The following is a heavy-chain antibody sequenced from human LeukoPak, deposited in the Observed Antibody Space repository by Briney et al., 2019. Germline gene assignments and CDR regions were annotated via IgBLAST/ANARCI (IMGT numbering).Heavy chain of an antibody. CDR1: GFTFSSYS. J-gene: IGHJ4*02. D-gene: IGHD1-1*01. Sequence: GGSLRLSCAASGFTFSSYSMNWVRQAPGKGLEWVSYISSSSSTIYYADSVKGRFTISRDNAKNSLYLQMNSLRAEDTAVYYCARDRYLGLDYWGQGTLVTVSS. V-gene: IGHV3-48*01. CDR3: ARDRYLGLDY. CDR2: ISSSSSTI.